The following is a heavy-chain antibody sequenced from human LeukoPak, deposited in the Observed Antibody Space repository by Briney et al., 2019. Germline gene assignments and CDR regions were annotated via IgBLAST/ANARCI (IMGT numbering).Heavy chain of an antibody. V-gene: IGHV3-48*04. Sequence: GGSLRLSCTASGFTFSAYPMTWVRQAPGKGLEWVSYISGSGDIIYYADSVKGRFTISRDNAKNSLYLQMDSLRAEDTAVYYCARGMSSGRYAVDIWGQGTMVTVSS. D-gene: IGHD6-19*01. CDR3: ARGMSSGRYAVDI. J-gene: IGHJ3*02. CDR2: ISGSGDII. CDR1: GFTFSAYP.